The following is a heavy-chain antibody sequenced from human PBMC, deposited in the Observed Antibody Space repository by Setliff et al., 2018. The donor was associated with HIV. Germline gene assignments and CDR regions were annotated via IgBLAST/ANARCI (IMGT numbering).Heavy chain of an antibody. CDR2: IYTSGST. J-gene: IGHJ5*02. V-gene: IGHV4-4*09. CDR1: GGSFSDYY. CDR3: ARVKATAGVMSPEKGRFDP. Sequence: SETLSLTCTVSGGSFSDYYRSWIRQPPGKGLEWIGYIYTSGSTNYNPSLKSRVTISVDTSKNQFSLKLSSVTAADTAVYYCARVKATAGVMSPEKGRFDPWGQGTLVTVSS. D-gene: IGHD6-13*01.